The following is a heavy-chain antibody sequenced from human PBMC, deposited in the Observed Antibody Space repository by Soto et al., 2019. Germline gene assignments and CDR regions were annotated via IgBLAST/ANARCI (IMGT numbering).Heavy chain of an antibody. Sequence: SETLSLTCAVSGGSISSYYWSWIRQPPGKGLEWIGYIYYSGSTNYNPSLKSRVTISVDTSKNQFSLKLSSVTAADTAVYYCATLYCSSTSCYPYYFDYWGQGTLVTVSS. CDR1: GGSISSYY. V-gene: IGHV4-59*01. CDR3: ATLYCSSTSCYPYYFDY. CDR2: IYYSGST. D-gene: IGHD2-2*01. J-gene: IGHJ4*02.